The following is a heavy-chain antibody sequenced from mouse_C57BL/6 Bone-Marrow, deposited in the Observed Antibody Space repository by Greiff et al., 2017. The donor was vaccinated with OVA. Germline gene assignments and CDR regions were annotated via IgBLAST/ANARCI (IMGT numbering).Heavy chain of an antibody. CDR2: IDPETGGT. V-gene: IGHV1-15*01. CDR1: GYTFTDYE. CDR3: TRYDYYGPDWYVDV. J-gene: IGHJ1*03. D-gene: IGHD1-1*01. Sequence: QVQLQQSGAELVRPGASVTLSCKASGYTFTDYEMHWVKQTPVHGLEWIGAIDPETGGTAYNQKFKGKAILTADKSSSTAYMELRSLTSEDSAVYYCTRYDYYGPDWYVDVWGTGTTVTVSS.